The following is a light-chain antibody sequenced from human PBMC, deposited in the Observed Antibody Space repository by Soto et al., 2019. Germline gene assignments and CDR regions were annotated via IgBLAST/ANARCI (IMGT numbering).Light chain of an antibody. CDR3: SSYTSRSTDVV. CDR2: EVS. CDR1: SSDVGGYNY. V-gene: IGLV2-14*01. J-gene: IGLJ2*01. Sequence: QSVLTQPASVSGPPGQSITISCTGTSSDVGGYNYVSWYQQHPGKAPKLMIYEVSNRPSGVSNRFSGSKSGNTASLTISGLQAEDEADYYCSSYTSRSTDVVFGGGTKLTVL.